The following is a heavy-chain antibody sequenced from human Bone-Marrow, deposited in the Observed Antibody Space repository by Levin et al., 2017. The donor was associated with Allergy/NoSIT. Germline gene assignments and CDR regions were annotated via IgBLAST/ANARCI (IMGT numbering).Heavy chain of an antibody. D-gene: IGHD3-22*01. CDR1: GYRFSRYW. CDR3: ARLDSYYDGSGYHSLDY. Sequence: GESLKISCEGSGYRFSRYWIGWARQMPGKGLEWMGIINPGDSETRYNPSFQGQVTMSVDRSITTAYLQWRSLKASDTAMYFCARLDSYYDGSGYHSLDYWGQGTLVSVS. V-gene: IGHV5-51*01. CDR2: INPGDSET. J-gene: IGHJ4*02.